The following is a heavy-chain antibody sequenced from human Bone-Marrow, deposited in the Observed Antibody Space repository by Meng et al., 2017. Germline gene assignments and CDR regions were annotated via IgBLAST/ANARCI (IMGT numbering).Heavy chain of an antibody. D-gene: IGHD5-18*01. CDR3: GSWIYSCGGQ. V-gene: IGHV4/OR15-8*02. CDR2: VYNGGYT. CDR1: CGSISSSVW. J-gene: IGHJ4*02. Sequence: QVLLPAGAPGQDKSSGVLSFSCVVCCGSISSSVWWSWSRQPRGKGLMWIGEVYNGGYTNYNPSHKSLITTAIDKTKNEFFLKLSSVTAADTAVYYSGSWIYSCGGQWGQGALVTVSS.